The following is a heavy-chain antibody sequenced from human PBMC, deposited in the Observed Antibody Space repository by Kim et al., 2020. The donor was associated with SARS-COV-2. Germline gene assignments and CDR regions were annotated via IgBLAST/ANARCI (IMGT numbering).Heavy chain of an antibody. D-gene: IGHD5-12*01. CDR3: ARDSSGYDYLDY. Sequence: YNPSLKSRVTISVDTSANQFSLKLNTVTAADTAVYYCARDSSGYDYLDYWGQGTLVTVSS. J-gene: IGHJ4*02. V-gene: IGHV4-31*02.